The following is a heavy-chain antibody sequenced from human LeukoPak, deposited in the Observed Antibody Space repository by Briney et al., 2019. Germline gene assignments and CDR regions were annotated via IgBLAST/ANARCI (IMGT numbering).Heavy chain of an antibody. D-gene: IGHD3-10*01. V-gene: IGHV1-69*13. CDR3: ARFSGYYGSGGTYYYYMDV. J-gene: IGHJ6*03. CDR2: IIPIFGTA. Sequence: SVKVSCKASGGTFSSYAISWVRQAPGQGLEWMGGIIPIFGTANYAQKFQGRVTITADESTSTAYMELSSLRSEDTAVYYCARFSGYYGSGGTYYYYMDVWGKGTTVTISS. CDR1: GGTFSSYA.